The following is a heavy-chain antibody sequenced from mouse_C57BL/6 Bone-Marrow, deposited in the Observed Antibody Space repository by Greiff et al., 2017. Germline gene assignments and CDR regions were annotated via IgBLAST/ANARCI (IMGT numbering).Heavy chain of an antibody. CDR2: IDPSDSYT. V-gene: IGHV1-69*01. J-gene: IGHJ3*01. CDR3: ARSFYYYGSSPWLAY. Sequence: QVQLQQPGAELVMPGASVKLSCKASGYTFTSYWMHWVKQRPGQGLEWIGEIDPSDSYTNYNQKFKGKSTLTVDKSSSTAYMQLSSLTSEDSAVYYCARSFYYYGSSPWLAYWGQGTLVTVSA. CDR1: GYTFTSYW. D-gene: IGHD1-1*01.